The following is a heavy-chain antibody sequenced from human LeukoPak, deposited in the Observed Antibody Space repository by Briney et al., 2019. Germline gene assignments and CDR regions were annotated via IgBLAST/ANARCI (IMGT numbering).Heavy chain of an antibody. J-gene: IGHJ6*02. Sequence: GGSLRLSCAVSGFTFSSYWMGWVRQAPGKGLEWVADIKQEGSEKYYVDSVKARFNISRDNAKNSLYLQMNSLRAEDTAVYYCAREGFSGCSCQNYYYYGMDVWVQGPTVTVSS. V-gene: IGHV3-7*01. CDR3: AREGFSGCSCQNYYYYGMDV. CDR2: IKQEGSEK. CDR1: GFTFSSYW. D-gene: IGHD2-15*01.